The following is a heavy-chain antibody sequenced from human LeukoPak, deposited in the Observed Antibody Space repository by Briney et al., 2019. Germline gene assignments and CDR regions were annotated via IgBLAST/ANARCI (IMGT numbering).Heavy chain of an antibody. CDR1: GYSISSGYY. Sequence: SETLSLTCTVSGYSISSGYYWGWIRQPPGKGLEWIGSIYHSGSTYYNPSLKSRVTISVDTSKDQFSLKLSSVTAADTAVYYCARDPGSGGRGVDYWGQGTLVTVSS. CDR3: ARDPGSGGRGVDY. J-gene: IGHJ4*02. V-gene: IGHV4-38-2*02. D-gene: IGHD6-19*01. CDR2: IYHSGST.